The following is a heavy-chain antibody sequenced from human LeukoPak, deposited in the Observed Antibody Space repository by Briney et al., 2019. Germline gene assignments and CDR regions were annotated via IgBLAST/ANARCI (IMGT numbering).Heavy chain of an antibody. D-gene: IGHD3-22*01. Sequence: GGSLRLSCVASGFTFSSYWMHWVRQAPGKGLVWVSRIKSDGSTNYADSVKGRFTISRDNAKNTVSLQMNSLRAEDTGVYFCARAPSEIGGYYPEYFRHWGQGTLVTVSS. CDR2: IKSDGST. V-gene: IGHV3-74*01. CDR1: GFTFSSYW. CDR3: ARAPSEIGGYYPEYFRH. J-gene: IGHJ1*01.